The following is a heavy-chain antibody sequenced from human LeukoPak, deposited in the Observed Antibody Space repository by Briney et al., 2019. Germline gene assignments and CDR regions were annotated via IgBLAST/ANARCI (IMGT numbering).Heavy chain of an antibody. V-gene: IGHV3-23*01. CDR3: XXXMVXXVIIGIXPXDP. J-gene: IGHJ5*02. D-gene: IGHD3-10*01. CDR1: GFTFSRYA. CDR2: ISGSGGST. Sequence: PGGSLRLSCAASGFTFSRYAMSWVRQAPGKGLEWVSAISGSGGSTYYADSVKGRFTISRDNSKNTLYLQMNRLRAEDTAVYYCXXXMVXXVIIGIXPXDPWGQXXXVTV.